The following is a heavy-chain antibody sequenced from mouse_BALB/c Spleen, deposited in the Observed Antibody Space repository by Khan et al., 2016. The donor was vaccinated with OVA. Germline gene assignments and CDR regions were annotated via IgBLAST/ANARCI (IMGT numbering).Heavy chain of an antibody. CDR3: ARPPYFAYTLDH. CDR2: INTYTGET. D-gene: IGHD2-10*01. Sequence: QIQLVQSGPELKKPGETVKISCKASGYTFTNYGMNWVKQSPGKALKWMGWINTYTGETTYADDFKGRFAFSLETSASTAYLQINNLKNEDTAKYCCARPPYFAYTLDHWGQGTSVTVSS. J-gene: IGHJ4*01. V-gene: IGHV9-3-1*01. CDR1: GYTFTNYG.